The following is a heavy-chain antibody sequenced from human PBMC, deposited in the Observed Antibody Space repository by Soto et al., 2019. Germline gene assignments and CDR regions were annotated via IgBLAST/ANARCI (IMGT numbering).Heavy chain of an antibody. CDR1: SGSISGSNW. V-gene: IGHV4-4*02. CDR3: AREVVNTVTTDEYCFDY. CDR2: IYHSGST. D-gene: IGHD4-17*01. Sequence: PSETLSLTCAVSSGSISGSNWWSWVRQPPGKGLEWIGEIYHSGSTNYNPSLKSRVTISVDKSKNQFSLKLSSVTAADTAVYYCAREVVNTVTTDEYCFDYWGQGTLVTVSS. J-gene: IGHJ4*02.